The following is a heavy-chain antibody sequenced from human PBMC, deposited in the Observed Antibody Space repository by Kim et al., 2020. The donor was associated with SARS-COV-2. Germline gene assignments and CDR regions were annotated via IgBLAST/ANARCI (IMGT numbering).Heavy chain of an antibody. CDR1: GFTFSSYS. J-gene: IGHJ4*02. CDR2: ISSSSSTI. CDR3: ATHSNCGGDCYSDHY. V-gene: IGHV3-48*04. D-gene: IGHD2-21*02. Sequence: GGSLRLSCAASGFTFSSYSMNWVRQAPGKGLEWVSYISSSSSTIYYADSVKGRFTISRDNAKNSLYLQMNSLRAEDTAVYYCATHSNCGGDCYSDHYWGQGTLVTVSS.